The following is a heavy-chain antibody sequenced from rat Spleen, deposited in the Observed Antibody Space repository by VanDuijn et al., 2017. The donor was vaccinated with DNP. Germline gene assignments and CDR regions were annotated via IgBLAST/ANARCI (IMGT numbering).Heavy chain of an antibody. J-gene: IGHJ3*01. V-gene: IGHV5-27*01. CDR3: ATAPGPNGFAY. CDR1: GFTFSNFD. Sequence: DVQLVDSGGGLVQPGRSLKLSCEVSGFTFSNFDMAWVRQAPMKGLEWVATIGTTGGSRYYRDSVKGRFTVSRDNANRTLYLQMDSLRSEDTATYYCATAPGPNGFAYWGQGTLVTVSS. CDR2: IGTTGGSR. D-gene: IGHD1-4*01.